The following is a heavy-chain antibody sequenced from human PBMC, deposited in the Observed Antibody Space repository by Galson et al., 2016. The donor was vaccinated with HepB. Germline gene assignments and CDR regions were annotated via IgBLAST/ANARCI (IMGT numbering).Heavy chain of an antibody. CDR1: GFTFSSYN. CDR3: AKDHGYSYGYLAY. CDR2: ISGSNGFI. D-gene: IGHD5-18*01. Sequence: SLRLSCAASGFTFSSYNMNWVRQAPGKGLEWVSSISGSNGFIYYADSVRGRFTISGDNAKNSLHLQMNSLRADDTAVYFCAKDHGYSYGYLAYWGQGTLVTVSS. J-gene: IGHJ4*02. V-gene: IGHV3-21*01.